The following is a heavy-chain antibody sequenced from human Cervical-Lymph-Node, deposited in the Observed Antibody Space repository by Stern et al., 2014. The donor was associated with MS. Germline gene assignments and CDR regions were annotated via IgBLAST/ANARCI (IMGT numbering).Heavy chain of an antibody. J-gene: IGHJ4*02. CDR3: RGVAASGRDFDY. CDR1: GFTFNNFW. D-gene: IGHD6-13*01. CDR2: IKEDGSEK. V-gene: IGHV3-7*01. Sequence: EVQLVESGGGLVQPGGSLRLSCSASGFTFNNFWMNWVRQAPGKGLEWVANIKEDGSEKYYVDSVKGRFTISRDNAKNSVYLQMNSLRPEDTAVYYCRGVAASGRDFDYWGQGALVTVSS.